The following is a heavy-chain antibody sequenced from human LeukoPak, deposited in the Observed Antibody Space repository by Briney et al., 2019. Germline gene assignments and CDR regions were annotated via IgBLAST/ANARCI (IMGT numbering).Heavy chain of an antibody. CDR3: ARSITMVRGVQYYFDY. CDR2: INPNSGGT. J-gene: IGHJ4*02. D-gene: IGHD3-10*01. CDR1: GYTLTELS. Sequence: ASVKVSCKVSGYTLTELSMHWVRQAPGQGLEWMGWINPNSGGTNYAQKFQGRVTMTRDTSISTAYMELSSLRSDDTAVYYCARSITMVRGVQYYFDYWGQGTLVTVSS. V-gene: IGHV1-2*02.